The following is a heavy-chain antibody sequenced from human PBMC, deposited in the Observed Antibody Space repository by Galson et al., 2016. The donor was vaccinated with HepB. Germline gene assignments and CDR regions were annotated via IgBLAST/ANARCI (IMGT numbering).Heavy chain of an antibody. CDR3: AGRRGESGTFYY. D-gene: IGHD3-10*01. Sequence: TLSLTCAVSGGSINRGGYSWSWIRQPPGQGPEWIGYISHSGSTSYNPSLKSPVTISIDTSKNQFSLNLTSVTAADTAVYYCAGRRGESGTFYYWGQGSLVTVSS. V-gene: IGHV4-30-2*01. J-gene: IGHJ4*02. CDR2: ISHSGST. CDR1: GGSINRGGYS.